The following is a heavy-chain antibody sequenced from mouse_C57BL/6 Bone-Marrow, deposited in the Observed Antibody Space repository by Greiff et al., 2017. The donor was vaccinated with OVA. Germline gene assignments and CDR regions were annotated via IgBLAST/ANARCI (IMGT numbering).Heavy chain of an antibody. CDR3: ARGQLRLPWFAY. CDR1: GYTFTSYG. CDR2: IYPRSGNT. D-gene: IGHD3-2*02. V-gene: IGHV1-81*01. J-gene: IGHJ3*01. Sequence: VKLVESGAELARPGASVKLSCKASGYTFTSYGISWVKQRTGQGLEWIGEIYPRSGNTYYNEKFKGKATLTADKSSSTAYMELRSLTSEDSAVYFCARGQLRLPWFAYWGQGTLVTVSA.